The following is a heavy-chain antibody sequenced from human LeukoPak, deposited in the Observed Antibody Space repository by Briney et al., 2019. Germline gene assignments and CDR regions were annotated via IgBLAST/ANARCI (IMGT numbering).Heavy chain of an antibody. V-gene: IGHV3-23*01. Sequence: GGSLRLSCAASGFTFSSYAMSWVRQAPGKGLEWVSAFSGSGGSTYYADSVKGRFTISRDNSKNTLYLQMNSLRAEDTAVYYCAKDSDSSGWYPMYFDYWGQGTLVTVSS. J-gene: IGHJ4*02. CDR3: AKDSDSSGWYPMYFDY. CDR1: GFTFSSYA. D-gene: IGHD6-19*01. CDR2: FSGSGGST.